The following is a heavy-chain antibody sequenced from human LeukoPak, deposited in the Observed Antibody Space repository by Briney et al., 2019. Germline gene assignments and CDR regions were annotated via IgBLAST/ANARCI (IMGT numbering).Heavy chain of an antibody. CDR2: INTNTGNP. CDR1: GSTFTSYA. CDR3: ARVPTVVTCPLFDY. Sequence: ASVKVSCKASGSTFTSYAMNWVRQAPGQGLEWMGWINTNTGNPTYAPAFTGLCVFSLHTSVSTAYLQISSLKAEDTAVYYWARVPTVVTCPLFDYWGQRTLVTVSS. D-gene: IGHD4-23*01. J-gene: IGHJ4*02. V-gene: IGHV7-4-1*02.